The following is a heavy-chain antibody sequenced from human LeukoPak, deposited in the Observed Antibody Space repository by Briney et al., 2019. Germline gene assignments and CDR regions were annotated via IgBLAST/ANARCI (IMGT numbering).Heavy chain of an antibody. CDR2: INWNGGST. V-gene: IGHV3-20*04. D-gene: IGHD3-10*01. Sequence: GGSLRLSCAASGFTFDDYGMSWVRQAPGKGLEWVSGINWNGGSTGYADSVKGRFTISRDNAKNSLYLQMNSLRAEDTALYYCARRIQITMVRGPKALGYWGQGTLVTVSS. CDR3: ARRIQITMVRGPKALGY. J-gene: IGHJ4*02. CDR1: GFTFDDYG.